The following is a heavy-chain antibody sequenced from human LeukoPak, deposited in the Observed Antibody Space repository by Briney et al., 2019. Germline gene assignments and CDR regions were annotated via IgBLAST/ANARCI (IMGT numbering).Heavy chain of an antibody. J-gene: IGHJ4*02. CDR3: ARERGDSSGYTPPYFDY. V-gene: IGHV1-8*01. Sequence: GASVKVSCKASGYTFTSYDINWVRQATGQGLEWMGWMNPNSGNTGYAQKFQGRVTMTRNTSISTAYMELSSLRSEDTAVYYCARERGDSSGYTPPYFDYWGQGTLVTVSS. D-gene: IGHD3-22*01. CDR1: GYTFTSYD. CDR2: MNPNSGNT.